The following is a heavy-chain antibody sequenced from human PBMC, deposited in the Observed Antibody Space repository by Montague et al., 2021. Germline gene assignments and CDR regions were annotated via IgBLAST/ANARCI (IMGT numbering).Heavy chain of an antibody. D-gene: IGHD2-21*01. V-gene: IGHV2-5*02. CDR3: AHTQYVIPFYFYMDV. CDR1: GFSLITSGVG. J-gene: IGHJ6*03. Sequence: PALVKPTQTLMLTCTFLGFSLITSGVGVGWIRQPPGKALEWLGATYWDADKRDSPSLQNRLIITHDASRNQVILTLNDLDPMDTGTYFCAHTQYVIPFYFYMDVWGKGTTVTVSS. CDR2: TYWDADK.